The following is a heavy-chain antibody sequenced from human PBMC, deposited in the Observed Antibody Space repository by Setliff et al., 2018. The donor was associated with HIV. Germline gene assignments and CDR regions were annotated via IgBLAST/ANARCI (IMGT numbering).Heavy chain of an antibody. J-gene: IGHJ4*02. CDR2: IWYDGSNK. Sequence: GGSLRLSCAASGFTFSSYGMHWVRQAPGKGLEWVAVIWYDGSNKYYVDSVKGRFTISRDNSKNTLYLQMNSLRAEDTAVYYCAKGPVTDSEVYFDYWGQGTLVTVSS. D-gene: IGHD4-4*01. V-gene: IGHV3-33*06. CDR3: AKGPVTDSEVYFDY. CDR1: GFTFSSYG.